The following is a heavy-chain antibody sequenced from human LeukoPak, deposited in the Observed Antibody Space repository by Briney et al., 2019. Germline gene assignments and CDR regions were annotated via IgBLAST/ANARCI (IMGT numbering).Heavy chain of an antibody. Sequence: SETLSLTCTVSGGSISSYYWSWIRQPPGKGLEWIGYIYYSGSTNYNPSLKSRVTISVDTSKNQFSLKLSSVTAADTAVYYCARSLYSSSWYGYYGMDVWGKGTMVTVSS. D-gene: IGHD6-13*01. CDR1: GGSISSYY. V-gene: IGHV4-59*01. CDR2: IYYSGST. J-gene: IGHJ6*04. CDR3: ARSLYSSSWYGYYGMDV.